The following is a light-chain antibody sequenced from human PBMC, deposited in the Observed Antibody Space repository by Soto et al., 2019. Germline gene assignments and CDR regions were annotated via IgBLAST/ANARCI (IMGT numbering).Light chain of an antibody. CDR1: QSCLYSSNNKNY. Sequence: IGMTQPPDSLAVSLGERATINFKSSQSCLYSSNNKNYLAWYQQKTGQPXKXXIYWASTRESGVSDRFSGSGSGTEFTLTISSLQSEDFEVYYCQQYNNWPRTFGQGTKV. CDR2: WAS. CDR3: QQYNNWPRT. V-gene: IGKV4-1*01. J-gene: IGKJ1*01.